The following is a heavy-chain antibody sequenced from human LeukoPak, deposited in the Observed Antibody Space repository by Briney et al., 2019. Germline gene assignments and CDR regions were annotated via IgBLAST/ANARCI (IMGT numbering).Heavy chain of an antibody. D-gene: IGHD2-15*01. J-gene: IGHJ6*03. CDR1: GFTFSSYE. V-gene: IGHV3-48*03. Sequence: GGSLRLSCAASGFTFSSYEMNWVRQAPGKGLEWVSYISSSGSTIYYADSVKGRFTISRDNAKNSLYLQMNSLRAEDTAVYYCAREVTGAAPGGIYYYYMDVWGKGTTVTISS. CDR3: AREVTGAAPGGIYYYYMDV. CDR2: ISSSGSTI.